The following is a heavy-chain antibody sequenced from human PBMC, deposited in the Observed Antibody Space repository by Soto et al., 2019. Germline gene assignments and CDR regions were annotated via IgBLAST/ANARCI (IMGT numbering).Heavy chain of an antibody. V-gene: IGHV3-30*09. CDR1: GFTFSSYA. Sequence: QVQVVESGGGVVQPGRSLRLSCAASGFTFSSYAMHWVRQAPGKGLEWVALISYDGSNKYYADSVKGRFAISRDNSKNTLYLQMNSLRAEDTAVYYCARMGLLHGMDVWCQGTTVTVSS. CDR2: ISYDGSNK. CDR3: ARMGLLHGMDV. D-gene: IGHD2-15*01. J-gene: IGHJ6*02.